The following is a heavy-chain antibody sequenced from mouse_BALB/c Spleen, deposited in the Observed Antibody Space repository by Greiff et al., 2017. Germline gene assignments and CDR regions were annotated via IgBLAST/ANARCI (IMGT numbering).Heavy chain of an antibody. Sequence: LQESGAELMKPGASVKISCKATGYTFSSYWIEWVKQRPGHGLEWIGEILPGSGSTNYNEKFKGKATFTADTSSNTAYMQLSSLTSEDSAVYYCARGGFITTVVAIYYYAMDDWGQGTSVTVSS. J-gene: IGHJ4*01. V-gene: IGHV1-9*01. CDR1: GYTFSSYW. CDR2: ILPGSGST. D-gene: IGHD1-1*01. CDR3: ARGGFITTVVAIYYYAMDD.